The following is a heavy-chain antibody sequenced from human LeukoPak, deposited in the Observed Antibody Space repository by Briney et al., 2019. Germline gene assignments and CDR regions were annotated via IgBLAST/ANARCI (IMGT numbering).Heavy chain of an antibody. J-gene: IGHJ4*02. Sequence: SETLSLTCTVSGGSISSYYWSWTRQPPGKGLEWIGYIYYSGSTNYNPSLKSRVTISVDTSKNQFSLKLSSVTAADTAVYYCARGPNGAGYSADYYFDYWGQGTLVTVSS. D-gene: IGHD5-18*01. CDR2: IYYSGST. V-gene: IGHV4-59*01. CDR1: GGSISSYY. CDR3: ARGPNGAGYSADYYFDY.